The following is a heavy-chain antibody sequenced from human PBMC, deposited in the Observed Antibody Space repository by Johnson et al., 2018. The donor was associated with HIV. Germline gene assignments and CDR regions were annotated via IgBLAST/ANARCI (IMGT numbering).Heavy chain of an antibody. CDR1: GFSFSSYT. CDR3: AKLRDYYDSSGWPNAFDI. J-gene: IGHJ3*02. CDR2: ISYDGSNN. Sequence: QVQLVESGGGVVQPGRSLRLSCAASGFSFSSYTLHWVRQAPGKGLEWVALISYDGSNNYYADSVKGRFTISRDNSKNTLFLQMNSLRAEDTAVYYCAKLRDYYDSSGWPNAFDIWGQGTMVTVSS. V-gene: IGHV3-30-3*02. D-gene: IGHD3-22*01.